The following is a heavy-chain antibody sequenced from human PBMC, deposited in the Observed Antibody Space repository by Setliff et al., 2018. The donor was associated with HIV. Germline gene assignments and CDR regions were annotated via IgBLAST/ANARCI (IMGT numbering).Heavy chain of an antibody. CDR2: ITPFNGNT. CDR1: GYTFTYRY. D-gene: IGHD3-22*01. J-gene: IGHJ6*03. V-gene: IGHV1-45*02. Sequence: SVKVSCKASGYTFTYRYLHWVRQASGQALEWMGWITPFNGNTNYAQKFQDRVTITRDMSTSTSYMELTNLRSEDTAVYYCAARPGVDSSGYYDYYYMDVWAKGTTVTVSS. CDR3: AARPGVDSSGYYDYYYMDV.